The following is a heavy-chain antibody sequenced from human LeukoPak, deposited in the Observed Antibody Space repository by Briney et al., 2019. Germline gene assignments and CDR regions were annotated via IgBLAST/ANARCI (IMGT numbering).Heavy chain of an antibody. V-gene: IGHV3-7*05. CDR1: GFTFSTYW. CDR2: IKQDGSEK. J-gene: IGHJ4*02. CDR3: ARERGRTTVTWFYFDY. Sequence: GGSLRLSCAASGFTFSTYWMSWVRQAPGKGLEWVASIKQDGSEKYYVDSVKGRFTISRDNAKNSLYLQMNSLRAEDTAVYYCARERGRTTVTWFYFDYWGQRTLVTVSS. D-gene: IGHD4-17*01.